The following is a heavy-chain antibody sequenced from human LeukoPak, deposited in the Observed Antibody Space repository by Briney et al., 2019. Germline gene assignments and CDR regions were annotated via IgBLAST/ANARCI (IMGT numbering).Heavy chain of an antibody. Sequence: GGSLRLSCAASGFTFRSYAMHWVRQAPGKGLEWEAAISYDGSNKKYADSVKGRFTISRDNSKNTLYLQMNSLRAEDTAVYYCARMAGYNSLRFDYWGLGTLVTVSS. CDR1: GFTFRSYA. J-gene: IGHJ4*02. D-gene: IGHD5-24*01. CDR3: ARMAGYNSLRFDY. CDR2: ISYDGSNK. V-gene: IGHV3-30*04.